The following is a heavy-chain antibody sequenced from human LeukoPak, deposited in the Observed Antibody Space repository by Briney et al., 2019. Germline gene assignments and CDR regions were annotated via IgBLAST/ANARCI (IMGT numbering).Heavy chain of an antibody. Sequence: GGSLRLSCAASGFTFSGSAMSWVRQAPGEGLEWVSLISYSGANSYYTDSVRGRFTISRDNSKNTLYLQMNSLRAEDTAVYYCAKGELLLSASDFWGQGTLVTVSS. CDR2: ISYSGANS. CDR3: AKGELLLSASDF. CDR1: GFTFSGSA. J-gene: IGHJ4*02. D-gene: IGHD2-15*01. V-gene: IGHV3-23*01.